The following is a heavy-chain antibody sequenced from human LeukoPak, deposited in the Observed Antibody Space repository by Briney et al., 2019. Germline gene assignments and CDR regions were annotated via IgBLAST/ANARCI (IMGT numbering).Heavy chain of an antibody. Sequence: PSETLSLTCTVSGGSISSGGHYWSWLRHPPGKGLEWIGYIYHTGVTYFNPSLKSRVTISVDRSKNQFSLKLSSVTVADTAFYYCAREEIAVAGTNYWGQGTLVTVSS. CDR3: AREEIAVAGTNY. CDR1: GGSISSGGHY. CDR2: IYHTGVT. V-gene: IGHV4-30-2*01. D-gene: IGHD6-19*01. J-gene: IGHJ4*02.